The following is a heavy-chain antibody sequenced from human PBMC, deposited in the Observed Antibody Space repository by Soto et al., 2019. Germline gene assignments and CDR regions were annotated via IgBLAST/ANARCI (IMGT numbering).Heavy chain of an antibody. CDR2: ISDSGVTT. CDR1: GFTFSSYA. CDR3: AKTPYGFWTPNNWFDP. D-gene: IGHD3-3*01. Sequence: DVQLLESGGGLVQPGGSLRFSCAASGFTFSSYAMSWVRQAPGKGLDWVSAISDSGVTTYYADSVKGRFTISRDNSKNTLYLQMNSLRAEDTAVYYCAKTPYGFWTPNNWFDPWGQGTLVTVSS. J-gene: IGHJ5*02. V-gene: IGHV3-23*01.